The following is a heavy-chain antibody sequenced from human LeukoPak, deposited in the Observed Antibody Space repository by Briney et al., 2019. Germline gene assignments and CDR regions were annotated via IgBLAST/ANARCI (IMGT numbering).Heavy chain of an antibody. V-gene: IGHV4-39*01. CDR1: GGPFSGSIYY. D-gene: IGHD5-18*01. CDR3: ARLEGNSYGYPASFDY. J-gene: IGHJ4*02. CDR2: ISYGGST. Sequence: SETLSLTCTVSGGPFSGSIYYWGWIRQPPGKGLEWIATISYGGSTYYNPSLKSRVSLTVDTSKKEVSLKLTSVTAADTAVYYCARLEGNSYGYPASFDYWGQGMLVTASS.